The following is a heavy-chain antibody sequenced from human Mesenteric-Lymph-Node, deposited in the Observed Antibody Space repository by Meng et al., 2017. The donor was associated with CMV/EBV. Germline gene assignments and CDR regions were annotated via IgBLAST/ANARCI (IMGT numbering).Heavy chain of an antibody. V-gene: IGHV4-34*01. CDR2: INHSGST. CDR3: ARALTATDY. CDR1: GGSFSGYY. Sequence: SETLSLTCTVYGGSFSGYYWSWIRQPPGKGLELIGEINHSGSTNYNPSLKNRVTISVDTSKNQFSLNLNSVTAADTAVYYCARALTATDYWGQGTLVTVSS. J-gene: IGHJ4*02. D-gene: IGHD2-15*01.